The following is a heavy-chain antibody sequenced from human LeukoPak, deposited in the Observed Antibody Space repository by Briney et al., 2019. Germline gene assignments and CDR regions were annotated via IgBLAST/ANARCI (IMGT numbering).Heavy chain of an antibody. Sequence: ASVKVSCKASGYTFTGYDINWVRQATGQGLEWMGWMNPNSGNTGYAQKFQGRVTMTRNTSITTAYMELSSLRSEDTAVYYCARWCSSTSCYKNNFDYWGQGTLVTVSS. CDR3: ARWCSSTSCYKNNFDY. J-gene: IGHJ4*02. CDR1: GYTFTGYD. CDR2: MNPNSGNT. D-gene: IGHD2-2*02. V-gene: IGHV1-8*01.